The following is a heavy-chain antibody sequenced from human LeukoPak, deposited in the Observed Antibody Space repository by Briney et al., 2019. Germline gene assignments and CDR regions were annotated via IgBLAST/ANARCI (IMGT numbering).Heavy chain of an antibody. CDR3: ARALYDFWSGYPYFDY. Sequence: GGSLRLSCAASGFTFSSYAMSWVRQAPGKGLEWVSAISGSGGSTYYADSVKGRFTISRDNAKNTLYLQMNSLRAEDTAVYYCARALYDFWSGYPYFDYWGQGTLVTVSS. CDR1: GFTFSSYA. CDR2: ISGSGGST. D-gene: IGHD3-3*01. J-gene: IGHJ4*02. V-gene: IGHV3-23*01.